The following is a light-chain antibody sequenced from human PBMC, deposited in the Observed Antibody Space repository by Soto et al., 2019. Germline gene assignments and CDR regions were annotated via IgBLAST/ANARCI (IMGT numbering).Light chain of an antibody. V-gene: IGKV1-13*02. CDR2: DAT. CDR3: QKFNSYPLT. J-gene: IGKJ4*01. Sequence: AIQLTQSPSSLSASVGDRVTITCRATQGVSSALAWYQQKPGKAPKLLIYDATSLQSGVPSRFRGSGSGTDFTLTISSLQPEDFATYYCQKFNSYPLTFGGGPKVDIK. CDR1: QGVSSA.